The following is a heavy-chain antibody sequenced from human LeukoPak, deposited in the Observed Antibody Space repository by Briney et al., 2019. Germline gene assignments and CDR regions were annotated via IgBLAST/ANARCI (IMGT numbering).Heavy chain of an antibody. D-gene: IGHD3-16*01. V-gene: IGHV1-8*01. J-gene: IGHJ5*02. CDR2: MNPNSGNT. Sequence: ASVKVSCKASGYTFTSYDINWVRQATGQGLELMGWMNPNSGNTGYAQKFQGRVTMTRNTSISTAYMELSSLRSEDTAVYYCARGYLNSGEENWFDPWGQGTLVTVSS. CDR1: GYTFTSYD. CDR3: ARGYLNSGEENWFDP.